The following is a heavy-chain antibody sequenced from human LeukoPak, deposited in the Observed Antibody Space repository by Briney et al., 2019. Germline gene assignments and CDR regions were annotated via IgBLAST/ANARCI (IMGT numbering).Heavy chain of an antibody. CDR3: ARGGDPVKYYAEYFQY. Sequence: PGRPLRLSCAASGFTFSNYAMHWVRQGQGKGLVWFSRIRSDGTSTSYAASVKGRFTISRDNAKNTLYLQMSSLRAEDTAVYYCARGGDPVKYYAEYFQYWGQGTLVTVSS. CDR2: IRSDGTST. D-gene: IGHD2-21*02. J-gene: IGHJ1*01. CDR1: GFTFSNYA. V-gene: IGHV3-74*01.